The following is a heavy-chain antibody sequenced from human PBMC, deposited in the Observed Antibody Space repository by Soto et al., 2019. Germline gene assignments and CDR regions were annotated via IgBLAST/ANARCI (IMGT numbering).Heavy chain of an antibody. Sequence: SVKVSCKASGGTFSSYAISWVRQAPGQGLEWMGGIIPIFGTANYAQKFQGRVTITADKSTSTAYMELSSLRSEDTAVYYCAISSYDTLTGYLVLTYYYYYGMDVWGQGTTVTVSS. CDR1: GGTFSSYA. CDR2: IIPIFGTA. D-gene: IGHD3-9*01. J-gene: IGHJ6*02. V-gene: IGHV1-69*06. CDR3: AISSYDTLTGYLVLTYYYYYGMDV.